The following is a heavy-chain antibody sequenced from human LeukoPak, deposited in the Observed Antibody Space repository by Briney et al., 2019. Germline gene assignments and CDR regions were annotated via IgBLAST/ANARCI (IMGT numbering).Heavy chain of an antibody. Sequence: GGSLRLSCAASGFTFNNYEMNWVRQAPGEGLEWVSYISRSCATQYYADSVKRRFTISRDNAKNSLYLQMNSLRPEDAAIYYCARDLYSSNWYAFDYWGQGTLVTVSS. CDR1: GFTFNNYE. V-gene: IGHV3-48*03. J-gene: IGHJ4*02. CDR2: ISRSCATQ. CDR3: ARDLYSSNWYAFDY. D-gene: IGHD6-13*01.